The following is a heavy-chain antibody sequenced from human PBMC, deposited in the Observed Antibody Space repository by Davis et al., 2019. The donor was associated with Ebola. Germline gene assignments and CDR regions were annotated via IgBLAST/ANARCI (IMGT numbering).Heavy chain of an antibody. CDR1: GFTFSSYG. CDR2: ISYDGSNK. D-gene: IGHD3-10*01. V-gene: IGHV3-30*03. Sequence: GESLKISCAASGFTFSSYGMHWVRQAPGKGLEWVAVISYDGSNKYYADSVKGRFTISRDNSKNTLYLQMNSLRAEDTAVYYCASIYGSGSPRFDYWGQGTLVTVSS. CDR3: ASIYGSGSPRFDY. J-gene: IGHJ4*02.